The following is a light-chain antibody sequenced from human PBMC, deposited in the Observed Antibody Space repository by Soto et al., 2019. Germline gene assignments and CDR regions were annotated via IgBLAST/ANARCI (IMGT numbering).Light chain of an antibody. CDR3: SSYTTSNTWL. CDR2: EVS. J-gene: IGLJ3*02. Sequence: QSALTQPASVSGSPGQSITISCTATTSDVGGFDSVSWYQQHPGTAPRVIIYEVSNRPSGVSYRFSGSKSASTASLTISGLQADDEADYYCSSYTTSNTWLFGGGTKLTVL. V-gene: IGLV2-14*01. CDR1: TSDVGGFDS.